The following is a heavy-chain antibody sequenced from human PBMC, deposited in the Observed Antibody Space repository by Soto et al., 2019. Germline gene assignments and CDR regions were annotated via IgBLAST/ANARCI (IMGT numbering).Heavy chain of an antibody. Sequence: PSETLSLASTVYGGSVSSGSYYWAWIRQRPGKGLEWIGYIYYSGSTNYNPSLKSRVTISVDTSKNQFSLKLSSVTAADTAVYYCARDPIPNCSSTSCYGGMDVWGQGTTVTVSS. D-gene: IGHD2-2*01. V-gene: IGHV4-61*01. CDR3: ARDPIPNCSSTSCYGGMDV. J-gene: IGHJ6*02. CDR2: IYYSGST. CDR1: GGSVSSGSYY.